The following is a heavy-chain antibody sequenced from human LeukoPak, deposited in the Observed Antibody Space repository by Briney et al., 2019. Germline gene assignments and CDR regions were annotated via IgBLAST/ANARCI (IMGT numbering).Heavy chain of an antibody. CDR1: GGSISSYY. CDR3: ASHYSGSYYVGWFDP. D-gene: IGHD1-26*01. V-gene: IGHV4-59*12. CDR2: IYYSGST. J-gene: IGHJ5*02. Sequence: PSETLSLTCTVSGGSISSYYWSWIRQPPGKGLEWIGYIYYSGSTYYNPSLKSRVTISVDTSKNQFSLKLSSVTAADTAVYYCASHYSGSYYVGWFDPWGQGTLVTVSS.